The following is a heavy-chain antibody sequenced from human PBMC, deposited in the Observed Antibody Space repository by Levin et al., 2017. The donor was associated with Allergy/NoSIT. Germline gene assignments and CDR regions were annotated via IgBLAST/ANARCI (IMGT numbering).Heavy chain of an antibody. CDR3: ARDFMPTVTMFYFDY. V-gene: IGHV1-46*01. Sequence: ASVKVSCKASGYTFTSYYMHWVRQAPGQGREWMGIINPSGGSTSYAQKFQGRVTMTRDTSTSTVYMELSSLRSEDTAVYYCARDFMPTVTMFYFDYWGQGTLVTVSS. D-gene: IGHD4-11*01. CDR2: INPSGGST. CDR1: GYTFTSYY. J-gene: IGHJ4*02.